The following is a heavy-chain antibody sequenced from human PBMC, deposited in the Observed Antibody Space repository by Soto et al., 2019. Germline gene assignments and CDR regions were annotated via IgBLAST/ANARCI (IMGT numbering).Heavy chain of an antibody. CDR2: VSGGGGST. J-gene: IGHJ4*02. D-gene: IGHD2-21*02. V-gene: IGHV3-23*01. CDR1: GFTFSSYA. Sequence: PGGSLRLSCVVSGFTFSSYAVSWVRQAPGKGLEWVSVVSGGGGSTHYADSVKGRFTISRDNSKNTLYLQMNSLRVEDTAVYYCAKVRAIMVTTDYFDYWGQGTLVTVSS. CDR3: AKVRAIMVTTDYFDY.